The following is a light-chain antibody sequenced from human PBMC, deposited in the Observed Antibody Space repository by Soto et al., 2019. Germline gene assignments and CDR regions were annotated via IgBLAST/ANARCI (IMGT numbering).Light chain of an antibody. CDR2: DVS. Sequence: QSARTQPASVSGAPGQSITISCTGTSSDVGGYNYVSWYQQHPGKAPKLMIYDVSNRPSGVSNRFSGSKSGNTASLTISGLQAEDEADYYCSSYTSSSTLVFGTGTKVTVL. CDR3: SSYTSSSTLV. V-gene: IGLV2-14*01. CDR1: SSDVGGYNY. J-gene: IGLJ1*01.